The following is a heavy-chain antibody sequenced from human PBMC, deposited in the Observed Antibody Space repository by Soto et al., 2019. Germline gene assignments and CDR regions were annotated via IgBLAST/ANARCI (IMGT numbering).Heavy chain of an antibody. J-gene: IGHJ6*02. CDR3: ARARFLSYLLLYCNHYYYGMDV. Sequence: PSETLSLTCAVYGGSFSGYYWSWIRQPPGKGLEWIGEINHSGSTNYNPSLKSRVTISVDTSKNQFSLKLSSVTAADTAVYYCARARFLSYLLLYCNHYYYGMDVWGQGTTVIVS. D-gene: IGHD3-9*01. V-gene: IGHV4-34*01. CDR2: INHSGST. CDR1: GGSFSGYY.